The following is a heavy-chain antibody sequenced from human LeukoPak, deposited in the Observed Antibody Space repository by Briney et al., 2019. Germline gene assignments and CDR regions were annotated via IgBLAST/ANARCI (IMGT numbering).Heavy chain of an antibody. CDR3: AKDGGLAAAGTWGY. D-gene: IGHD6-13*01. CDR1: GFTFSSYA. J-gene: IGHJ4*02. CDR2: ISGSGGST. V-gene: IGHV3-23*01. Sequence: GGSLRLSCAAAGFTFSSYAMSWVRQAPGKGLEWVSAISGSGGSTYYADSVKGRFTISTDNSKNTLYLQMNSLRAEDTAVYYCAKDGGLAAAGTWGYWGQGTLVTVSS.